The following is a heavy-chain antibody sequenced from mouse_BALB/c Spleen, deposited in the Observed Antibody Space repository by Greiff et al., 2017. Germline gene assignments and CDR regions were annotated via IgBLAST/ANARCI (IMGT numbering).Heavy chain of an antibody. Sequence: EVQLVESGGGLVQPGGSRKLSCAASGFTFSSFGMHWVRQAPEKGLEWVAYISSGSSTIYYADTVKGRFTISRDNPKNTLFLQMTSLRSEDTAMYYCERSPDGDLDYWGQGTTLTVSS. V-gene: IGHV5-17*02. J-gene: IGHJ2*01. CDR1: GFTFSSFG. D-gene: IGHD1-1*02. CDR2: ISSGSSTI. CDR3: ERSPDGDLDY.